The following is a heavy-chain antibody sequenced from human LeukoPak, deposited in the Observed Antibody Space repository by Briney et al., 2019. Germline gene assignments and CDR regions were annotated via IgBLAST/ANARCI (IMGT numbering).Heavy chain of an antibody. CDR3: ARFRNWASHFDY. D-gene: IGHD7-27*01. CDR2: IIPILGIA. V-gene: IGHV1-69*04. J-gene: IGHJ4*02. CDR1: GGTFSSYA. Sequence: ASVKVSCKASGGTFSSYAISWVRQAPGQGLEWMGRIIPILGIANYAQKFQGRVTITADKSTSTAYMELSSLRSEDTAVYYCARFRNWASHFDYWGQGTLVTVSS.